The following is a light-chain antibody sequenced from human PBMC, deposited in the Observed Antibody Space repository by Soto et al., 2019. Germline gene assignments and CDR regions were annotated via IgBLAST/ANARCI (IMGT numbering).Light chain of an antibody. CDR2: AVS. J-gene: IGLJ1*01. V-gene: IGLV2-14*01. Sequence: QSALTQAAAVSGCPGQSITISRTGTSSDVGLYDYVSWYQQHPGKAPQLMIYAVSNRPSGVSNRFSASKSGNTASLFISGLQAEDEADYYCSSYTSDSAYVFGSGTKVTVL. CDR3: SSYTSDSAYV. CDR1: SSDVGLYDY.